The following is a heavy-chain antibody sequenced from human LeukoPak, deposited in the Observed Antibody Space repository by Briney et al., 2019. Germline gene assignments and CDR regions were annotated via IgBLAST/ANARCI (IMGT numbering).Heavy chain of an antibody. J-gene: IGHJ5*02. CDR2: IYYSGST. D-gene: IGHD2-2*01. CDR1: GGSISSGGYY. V-gene: IGHV4-39*01. Sequence: PSETLSLTCTVSGGSISSGGYYWSWIRQHPGKGLEWIGSIYYSGSTYYNPSLKSRVTISVDTSKNQFSLKLSSVTAADTAVYYCARRVPAPNWFDPWGQGTLVTVSS. CDR3: ARRVPAPNWFDP.